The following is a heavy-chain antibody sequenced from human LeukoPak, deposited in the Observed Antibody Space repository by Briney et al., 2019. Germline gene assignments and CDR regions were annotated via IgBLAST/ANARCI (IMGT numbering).Heavy chain of an antibody. CDR1: GGSVSSGSYY. CDR3: ARQGLYYYGSGSYAFDAFDI. V-gene: IGHV4-61*01. J-gene: IGHJ3*02. D-gene: IGHD3-10*01. Sequence: SETLSLTCTVSGGSVSSGSYYWSWIRQPPGKGLEWIGYIYYSGSTYYNPSLKSRVTISVDTSKNQFSLKLSSVTAADTAVYYCARQGLYYYGSGSYAFDAFDIWGQGTMVTVSS. CDR2: IYYSGST.